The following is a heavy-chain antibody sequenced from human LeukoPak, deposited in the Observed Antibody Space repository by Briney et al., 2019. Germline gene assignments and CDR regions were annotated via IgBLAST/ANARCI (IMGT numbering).Heavy chain of an antibody. D-gene: IGHD5-12*01. CDR2: ISAYNGNT. J-gene: IGHJ4*02. CDR1: GFTFTNYG. V-gene: IGHV1-18*01. Sequence: GASVKVSCKASGFTFTNYGFSWVRQAPGQGLEWMGWISAYNGNTNYAEKFQGRSTMTTDTSTSTAYMELRSLRSDDTAVYYCARDGGYDSSSIDYWGQGTLVTVSS. CDR3: ARDGGYDSSSIDY.